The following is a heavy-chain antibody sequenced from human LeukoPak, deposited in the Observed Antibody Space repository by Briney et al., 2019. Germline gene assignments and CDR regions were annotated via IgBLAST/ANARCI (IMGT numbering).Heavy chain of an antibody. CDR2: IHSSGST. CDR3: ATAYNYGLDV. V-gene: IGHV4-4*08. J-gene: IGHJ6*02. D-gene: IGHD3-16*01. Sequence: PSETLSLTRTVSGGSISTYWCNWIRQPPGKGLEWIGYIHSSGSTNSSPSLKSRVTSSLDTSRNQCLLKVTSVTAADTAVYYCATAYNYGLDVWGQGTTVSVSS. CDR1: GGSISTYW.